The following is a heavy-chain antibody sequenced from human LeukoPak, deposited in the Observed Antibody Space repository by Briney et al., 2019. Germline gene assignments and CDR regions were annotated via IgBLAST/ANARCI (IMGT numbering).Heavy chain of an antibody. CDR1: GGSISSRSYY. D-gene: IGHD6-25*01. Sequence: PSETLSLTCIVSGGSISSRSYYWGWIRQPPGKGLEWIGSIYHSGSTYYNPSLKSRVPISVDTSKTQFSLRLNSVTAADTAVYYCARLADYYYYLYVWGKGATVTVFS. J-gene: IGHJ6*03. CDR3: ARLADYYYYLYV. CDR2: IYHSGST. V-gene: IGHV4-39*01.